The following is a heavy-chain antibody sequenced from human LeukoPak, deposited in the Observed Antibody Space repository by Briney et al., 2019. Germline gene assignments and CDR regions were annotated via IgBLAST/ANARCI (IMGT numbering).Heavy chain of an antibody. CDR2: IIPIFGTA. CDR1: GGTFSSYA. V-gene: IGHV1-69*13. J-gene: IGHJ3*02. CDR3: VRDRVVGLGLDNAFDI. Sequence: ASVKVSCKASGGTFSSYAISWVRQAPGQGLEWMGGIIPIFGTANYAQKFQGRVTITADESTRTAYMELSSLRSEDTAVYYCVRDRVVGLGLDNAFDIWGQGTMVTASS. D-gene: IGHD2-15*01.